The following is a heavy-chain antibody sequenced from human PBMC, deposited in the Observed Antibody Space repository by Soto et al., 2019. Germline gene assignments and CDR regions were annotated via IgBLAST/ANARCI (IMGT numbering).Heavy chain of an antibody. D-gene: IGHD3-22*01. J-gene: IGHJ4*02. CDR1: GGTFSSYT. Sequence: SVKVSCKASGGTFSSYTISWVRQAPGQGLEWMERIIPILGIANYAQKFQGRVTITRDMSTSTAYMELSSLRSEDTAVYYCAAEESATYYYHRSVYSHWRQGTLVIVYS. V-gene: IGHV1-69*02. CDR2: IIPILGIA. CDR3: AAEESATYYYHRSVYSH.